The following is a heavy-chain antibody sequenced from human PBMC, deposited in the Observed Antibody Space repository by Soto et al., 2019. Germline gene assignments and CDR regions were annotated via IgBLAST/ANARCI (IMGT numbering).Heavy chain of an antibody. CDR2: ISSSGSTI. J-gene: IGHJ4*02. D-gene: IGHD4-17*01. Sequence: GGSLRLSCAASGFTFSDYYMSWIRQAPGNGLDWVSYISSSGSTIYYAVSVKGRFTISRDNAKNSLYLQMNSLRAEDTAVYYCARWVAVTTEYFDYWGQGTLVTVSS. CDR3: ARWVAVTTEYFDY. V-gene: IGHV3-11*01. CDR1: GFTFSDYY.